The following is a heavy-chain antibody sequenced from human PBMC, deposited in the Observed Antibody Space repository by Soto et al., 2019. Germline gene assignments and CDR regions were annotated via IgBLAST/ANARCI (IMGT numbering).Heavy chain of an antibody. CDR1: GYDFTTYG. Sequence: QVHLVQSGAEVKKPGASVKVSCKGSGYDFTTYGITWVRQAPGQGLEWMGWISVHNGNTNYAQKLQGRVTVTRDTSTSTAYMELRSLRSDDTAVYYGARGRYGDYWGQGALVTVSS. V-gene: IGHV1-18*01. D-gene: IGHD1-1*01. J-gene: IGHJ4*02. CDR2: ISVHNGNT. CDR3: ARGRYGDY.